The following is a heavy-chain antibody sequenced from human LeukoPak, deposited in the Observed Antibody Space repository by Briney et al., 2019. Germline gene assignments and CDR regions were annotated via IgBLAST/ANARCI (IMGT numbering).Heavy chain of an antibody. D-gene: IGHD3-3*01. V-gene: IGHV4-34*01. Sequence: SETLSLTCAVYGGSFSGYYWSWIRQPPGKGLEWIGEINHSGSTNYNPSLKSRVTISVDTSKNQFSLKLSSVTAADTAVYYCASMYYDFWSGYSYYYYYYGIDVWGQGTTVTVSS. J-gene: IGHJ6*02. CDR2: INHSGST. CDR3: ASMYYDFWSGYSYYYYYYGIDV. CDR1: GGSFSGYY.